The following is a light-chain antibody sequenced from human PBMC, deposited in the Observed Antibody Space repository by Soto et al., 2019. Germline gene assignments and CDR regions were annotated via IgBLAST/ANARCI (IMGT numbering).Light chain of an antibody. CDR3: AAWDDSLNGWV. V-gene: IGLV2-11*01. Sequence: QSALTQPRSASGSPGQSITISCTGTSSDVGGYNYVSWYQQHPAKAPKLIIFDVSKRPSGVPNRFSGSKSGNTASLTISGLRAEDEADYYCAAWDDSLNGWVFGGGTKLTVL. CDR2: DVS. J-gene: IGLJ3*02. CDR1: SSDVGGYNY.